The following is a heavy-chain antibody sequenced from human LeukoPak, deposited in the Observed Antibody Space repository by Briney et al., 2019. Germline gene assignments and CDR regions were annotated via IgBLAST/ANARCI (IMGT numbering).Heavy chain of an antibody. V-gene: IGHV1-8*01. D-gene: IGHD6-13*01. CDR2: MNPNSGNT. CDR1: GYTFTSYD. CDR3: ARGRLNPHKLAAAGIMRWFDP. Sequence: VASVNVSCKASGYTFTSYDINWVRQATGQGLEWMGWMNPNSGNTGYAQKFQGRVTITRNTSISTAYMELSSLRSEDTAVYYCARGRLNPHKLAAAGIMRWFDPWGQGTLVTVSS. J-gene: IGHJ5*02.